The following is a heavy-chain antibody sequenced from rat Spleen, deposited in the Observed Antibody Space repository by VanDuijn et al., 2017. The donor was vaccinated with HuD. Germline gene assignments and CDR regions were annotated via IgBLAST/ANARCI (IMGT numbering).Heavy chain of an antibody. CDR2: ISPGCGNT. Sequence: EVQLVESGGDLVQPGRSLKLSCAASGFTFSNYDMAWVRQDSTKGLEWVASISPGCGNTYYRDSVKGRFTVSRDNAKSTLYLQMDSLRSEGTATFCFVRQDTSGYLNWFTYWGQCTRGTVSS. V-gene: IGHV5S23*01. J-gene: IGHJ3*01. CDR3: VRQDTSGYLNWFTY. D-gene: IGHD4-3*01. CDR1: GFTFSNYD.